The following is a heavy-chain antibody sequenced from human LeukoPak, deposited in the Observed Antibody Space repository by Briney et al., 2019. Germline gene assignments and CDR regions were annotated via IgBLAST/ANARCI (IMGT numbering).Heavy chain of an antibody. CDR1: GYTFTGYY. D-gene: IGHD3-3*01. J-gene: IGHJ4*02. Sequence: ASVKVSCKASGYTFTGYYMHRVRQAPGQGLEWMGWINPNSGGTNYAQKFQGRVTMTRDTSISTAYMELSRLRSDDTAVYYCARDYNVLRFLEWLPTFDYWGQGTLVTVSS. CDR2: INPNSGGT. V-gene: IGHV1-2*02. CDR3: ARDYNVLRFLEWLPTFDY.